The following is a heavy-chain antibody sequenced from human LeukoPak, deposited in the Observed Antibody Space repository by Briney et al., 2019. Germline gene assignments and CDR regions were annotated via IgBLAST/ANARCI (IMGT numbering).Heavy chain of an antibody. D-gene: IGHD3-10*01. J-gene: IGHJ6*03. Sequence: ASVKVSCKVSGYTLTELSIHWVRQAPGKGLEWMGGFDPEDGETIYAQKFQGRVTMTEDTSTDTAYMELSSLRSEDTAVYYCATGGSGSLKGGYYYYYYMDVWGKGTTVTMSS. CDR1: GYTLTELS. CDR3: ATGGSGSLKGGYYYYYYMDV. CDR2: FDPEDGET. V-gene: IGHV1-24*01.